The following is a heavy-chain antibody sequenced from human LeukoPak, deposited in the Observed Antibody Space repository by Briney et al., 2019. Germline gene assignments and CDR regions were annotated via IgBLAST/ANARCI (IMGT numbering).Heavy chain of an antibody. D-gene: IGHD3-10*01. J-gene: IGHJ4*02. CDR2: INDSGGNT. Sequence: GGSLRLSCAASGFTFSSYAMSWVRQAPGKGLEWVSLINDSGGNTYYADSVKGRFTISRDNSKNTLFLQMSSLRAEDTAVHYCAKTSAGIRGGYFDYWGQGTLVTVSS. CDR1: GFTFSSYA. CDR3: AKTSAGIRGGYFDY. V-gene: IGHV3-23*01.